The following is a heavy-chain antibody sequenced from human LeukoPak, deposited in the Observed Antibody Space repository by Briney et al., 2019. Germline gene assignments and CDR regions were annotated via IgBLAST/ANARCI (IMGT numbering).Heavy chain of an antibody. V-gene: IGHV1-69*13. D-gene: IGHD5-24*01. CDR3: ARAVGRDGYNRFDY. CDR2: IIPIFGTA. J-gene: IGHJ4*02. Sequence: SVKVSCKASGYTFTSYGISWVRQAPGQGLEWVGGIIPIFGTANYAQKFQGRVTITADESTSTAYMELSSLRSEDTAVYYCARAVGRDGYNRFDYWGQGTLVTVSS. CDR1: GYTFTSYG.